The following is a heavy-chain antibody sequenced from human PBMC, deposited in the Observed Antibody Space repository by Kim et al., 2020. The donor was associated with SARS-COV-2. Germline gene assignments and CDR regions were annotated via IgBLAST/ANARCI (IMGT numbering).Heavy chain of an antibody. CDR2: IYHSGST. CDR1: GYSISSGYY. J-gene: IGHJ4*02. D-gene: IGHD1-7*01. CDR3: ARLTGTFDY. Sequence: SETLSLTCTVSGYSISSGYYWGWIRQPPGKGLEWIGSIYHSGSTYYNPSLKSRVTISVDTSKNQFSLKLSSVTAADTAVYYCARLTGTFDYWGQGTLVTV. V-gene: IGHV4-38-2*02.